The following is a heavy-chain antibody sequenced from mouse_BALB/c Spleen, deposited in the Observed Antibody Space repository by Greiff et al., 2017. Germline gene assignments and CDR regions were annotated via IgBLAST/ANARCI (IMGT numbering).Heavy chain of an antibody. CDR2: ISDGGSYT. CDR1: GFTFSDYY. CDR3: ARDGDYYGSSHYFDY. J-gene: IGHJ2*01. Sequence: EVQVVESGGGLVKPGGSLKLSCAASGFTFSDYYMYWVRQTPEKRLEWVATISDGGSYTYYPDSVKGRFTISRDNAKNNLYLQMSSLKSEDTAMYYCARDGDYYGSSHYFDYWGQGTTLTVSS. V-gene: IGHV5-4*02. D-gene: IGHD1-1*01.